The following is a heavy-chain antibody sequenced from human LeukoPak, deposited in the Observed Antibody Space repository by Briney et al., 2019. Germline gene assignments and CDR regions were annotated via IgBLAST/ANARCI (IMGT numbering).Heavy chain of an antibody. D-gene: IGHD3-22*01. CDR3: ARGSGYYYPFDY. Sequence: GGSLRLSCAASGFTFSSYGMHWVRQAPGKGLEWVSSISSSSSYIYYADSVKGRFTISRDNAKNSLYLQMNSLRAEDTAVYYCARGSGYYYPFDYWGQGILVTVSS. CDR2: ISSSSSYI. CDR1: GFTFSSYG. J-gene: IGHJ4*02. V-gene: IGHV3-21*01.